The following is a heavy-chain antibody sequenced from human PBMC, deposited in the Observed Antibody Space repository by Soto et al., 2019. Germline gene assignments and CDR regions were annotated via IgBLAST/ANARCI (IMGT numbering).Heavy chain of an antibody. Sequence: SVKGSCKASGGTFSSYTISWVRQAPGQGLEWMGRIIPILGIANYAQKFQGRVTITADKSTSTAYMELSSLRSEDTAVYYCATDATLYYYASSGYHNWFDPWGQG. CDR2: IIPILGIA. CDR1: GGTFSSYT. D-gene: IGHD3-22*01. J-gene: IGHJ5*02. CDR3: ATDATLYYYASSGYHNWFDP. V-gene: IGHV1-69*04.